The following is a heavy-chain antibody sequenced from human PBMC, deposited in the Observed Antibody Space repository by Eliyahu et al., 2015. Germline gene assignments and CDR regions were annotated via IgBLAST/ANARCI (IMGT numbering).Heavy chain of an antibody. CDR1: GXSXXXSRYY. CDR2: ISYSGST. V-gene: IGHV4-39*01. Sequence: QLQLQESGPGLVKPSETLXLTCIXSGXSXXXSRYYWGWIRQPPGKGLEWIGSISYSGSTYYNPSLKSRVTISVDTSKNQFFLKLSSVTATDTAVYYCARNYYDGSGYFYWGQGTLVTVSS. CDR3: ARNYYDGSGYFY. J-gene: IGHJ4*02. D-gene: IGHD3-22*01.